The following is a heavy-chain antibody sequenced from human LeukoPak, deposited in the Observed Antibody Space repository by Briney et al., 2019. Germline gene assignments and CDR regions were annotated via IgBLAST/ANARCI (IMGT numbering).Heavy chain of an antibody. CDR2: IIPIFGTA. CDR1: GGTFSSYA. J-gene: IGHJ4*02. Sequence: SVKVSCKASGGTFSSYAISWVRQAPGQGLEWMGGIIPIFGTANYAQKFQGRVTITADESTSTAYMELSSLRSEDTAVYYCARAYSGYDPQLDYWGQGTLVTVSS. CDR3: ARAYSGYDPQLDY. D-gene: IGHD5-12*01. V-gene: IGHV1-69*01.